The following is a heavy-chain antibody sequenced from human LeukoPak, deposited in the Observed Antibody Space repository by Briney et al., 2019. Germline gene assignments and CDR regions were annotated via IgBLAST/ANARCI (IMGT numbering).Heavy chain of an antibody. D-gene: IGHD3-10*01. V-gene: IGHV1-69*05. CDR3: ARDSRMVRGVMNAFDY. CDR1: GGTFSSYA. Sequence: GASVKVSCKASGGTFSSYAISWVRQAPGQGLERMGRIIPIFGTANYAQKFQGRVTITTDESTSTAYMELSSLRSEDTAVYYCARDSRMVRGVMNAFDYWGQGTLVTVSS. CDR2: IIPIFGTA. J-gene: IGHJ4*02.